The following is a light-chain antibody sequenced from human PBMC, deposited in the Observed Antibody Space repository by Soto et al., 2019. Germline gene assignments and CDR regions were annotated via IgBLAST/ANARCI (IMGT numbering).Light chain of an antibody. Sequence: DIQLTQSPSFLSASVGDRVTITCRASQGIGSYLAWYQQKPGKAPKLLIYAASTLQSGVPSRFSGSGSETEFTLTISSLQPEDFATYYCQQLNSYPGFGQGTKLEIK. V-gene: IGKV1-9*01. CDR2: AAS. CDR3: QQLNSYPG. J-gene: IGKJ2*03. CDR1: QGIGSY.